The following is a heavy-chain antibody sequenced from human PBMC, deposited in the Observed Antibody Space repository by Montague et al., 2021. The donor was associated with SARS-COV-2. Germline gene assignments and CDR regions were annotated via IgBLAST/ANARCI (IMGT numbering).Heavy chain of an antibody. CDR2: LYHSGST. CDR3: AREGLVVRVWFDP. Sequence: SETLSLTCAVSGGSISSSNWWSWVRQPPGKGLEWIGELYHSGSTNYNPSLKSRVTISVDKSKNQFSLKLSSVTAADTAVYYCAREGLVVRVWFDPWGQGTLVTVSS. CDR1: GGSISSSNW. J-gene: IGHJ5*02. D-gene: IGHD2-15*01. V-gene: IGHV4-4*02.